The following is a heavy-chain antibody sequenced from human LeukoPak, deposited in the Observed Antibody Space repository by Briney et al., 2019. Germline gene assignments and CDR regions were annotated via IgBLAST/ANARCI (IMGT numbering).Heavy chain of an antibody. CDR1: GFTFSSYS. Sequence: PGGSLRLSCAASGFTFSSYSMNWVRQAPGKGLEWVSSISSSSSYIYYADSVKGRFTISRDNAKNSLYLRMNSLRAEDTAVYYCARQTPDYGGSHFDYWGQGTLVTVSS. D-gene: IGHD4-23*01. J-gene: IGHJ4*02. V-gene: IGHV3-21*01. CDR3: ARQTPDYGGSHFDY. CDR2: ISSSSSYI.